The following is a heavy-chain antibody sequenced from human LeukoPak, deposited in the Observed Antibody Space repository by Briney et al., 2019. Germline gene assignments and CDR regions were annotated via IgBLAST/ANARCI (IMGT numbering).Heavy chain of an antibody. CDR2: MNPKSGDT. Sequence: ASVTVSCKTSGYSFTGYYMHWVRQAPGQGLEWMGRMNPKSGDTNYAQKFQGRVAMTRDTSINTAYMELSSLRSDDTAVYYCVPRGDEGFDYWGQGSLVTVSS. V-gene: IGHV1-2*06. J-gene: IGHJ4*02. D-gene: IGHD3-16*01. CDR1: GYSFTGYY. CDR3: VPRGDEGFDY.